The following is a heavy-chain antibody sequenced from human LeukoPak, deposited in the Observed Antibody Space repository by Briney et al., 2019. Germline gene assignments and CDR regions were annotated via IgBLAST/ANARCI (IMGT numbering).Heavy chain of an antibody. V-gene: IGHV3-21*01. J-gene: IGHJ6*02. CDR3: ERHQSYHCSGWSSSYYYYGMDV. CDR1: GFTFSSYS. D-gene: IGHD6-19*01. Sequence: PGGPLRLSCAASGFTFSSYSMNWVRPAPGKGLEWVSSISSSSSYIYYADSVKGRFTISRDNAKNSLYLQMNSLRAEVTAVYYCERHQSYHCSGWSSSYYYYGMDVWGQGTTVTVSS. CDR2: ISSSSSYI.